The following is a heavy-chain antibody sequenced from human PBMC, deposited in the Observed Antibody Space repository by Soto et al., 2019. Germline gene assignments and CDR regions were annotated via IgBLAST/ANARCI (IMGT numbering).Heavy chain of an antibody. CDR3: ARRGSGSYYDY. V-gene: IGHV3-23*01. CDR1: GFTFSSYA. D-gene: IGHD1-26*01. J-gene: IGHJ4*02. Sequence: PGGSLRLSCAASGFTFSSYAMNWVRQAPGKGLEWVSAISGSGGSTYYADSVKGRFTISRDNSRNTLYLQMNSLRAEDTAVYYCARRGSGSYYDYWGQGTLVTVSS. CDR2: ISGSGGST.